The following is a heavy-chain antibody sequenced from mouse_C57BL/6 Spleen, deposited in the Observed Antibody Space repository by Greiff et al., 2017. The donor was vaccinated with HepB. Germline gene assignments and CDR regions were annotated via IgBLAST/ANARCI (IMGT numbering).Heavy chain of an antibody. CDR3: TSVSYGGFAY. D-gene: IGHD1-1*01. Sequence: QVHVKQSGAELVRPGASVTLSCKASGYTFTDYEMHWVKQTPVHGLEWIGAIDPETGGTAYNQKFKGKAILTADKSSSTAYIELRSLASEDSAVYYCTSVSYGGFAYWGQGTLVTVSA. CDR1: GYTFTDYE. V-gene: IGHV1-15*01. CDR2: IDPETGGT. J-gene: IGHJ3*01.